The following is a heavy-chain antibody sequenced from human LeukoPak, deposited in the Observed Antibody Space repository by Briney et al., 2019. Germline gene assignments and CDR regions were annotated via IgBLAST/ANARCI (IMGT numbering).Heavy chain of an antibody. CDR2: ISSSGGNI. D-gene: IGHD3-22*01. J-gene: IGHJ4*02. CDR3: ARDRSEDDSSGYIHGDFAQ. Sequence: GGSLRLSCAASGFTFSDYYMNWIRQAPGKGLEWISYISSSGGNINYADSVQGRFTISRDNAKKSLYLQMNSLRAEDTAVYYCARDRSEDDSSGYIHGDFAQWGQGPLVIVSS. V-gene: IGHV3-11*04. CDR1: GFTFSDYY.